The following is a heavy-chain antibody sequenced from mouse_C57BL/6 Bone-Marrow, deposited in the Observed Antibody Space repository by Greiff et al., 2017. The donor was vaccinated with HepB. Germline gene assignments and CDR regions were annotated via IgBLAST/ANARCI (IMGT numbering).Heavy chain of an antibody. CDR1: GFTFSDYY. CDR3: ARALPYFDY. V-gene: IGHV5-16*01. Sequence: EVNLVESEGGLVQPGSSMKLSCTASGFTFSDYYMAWVRQVPEKGLEWVANINYDGSSTYYLDSLKSRFIISRDNAKNILYLQMSSLKSEDTATYYCARALPYFDYWGQGTTLTVSS. CDR2: INYDGSST. J-gene: IGHJ2*01.